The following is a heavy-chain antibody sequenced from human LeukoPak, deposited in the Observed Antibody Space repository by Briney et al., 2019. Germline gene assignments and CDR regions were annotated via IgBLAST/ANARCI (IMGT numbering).Heavy chain of an antibody. J-gene: IGHJ4*02. CDR3: AKNLGNGLDDY. V-gene: IGHV3-48*01. D-gene: IGHD1-1*01. CDR2: ISSSSSTI. CDR1: GFTFSSYS. Sequence: GGSLRLSCAASGFTFSSYSMNWVRQAPGKGLEWVSYISSSSSTIYYADSVKGRFTISRDNAKNSLYLQMNSLRAEDTAVYYCAKNLGNGLDDYWGQGTLVTVSS.